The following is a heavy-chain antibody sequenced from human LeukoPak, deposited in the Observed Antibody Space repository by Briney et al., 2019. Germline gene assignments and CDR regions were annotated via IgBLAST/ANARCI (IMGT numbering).Heavy chain of an antibody. J-gene: IGHJ4*02. CDR2: ISGDGGST. V-gene: IGHV3-43*02. D-gene: IGHD5-18*01. CDR1: GFTFDDYA. CDR3: AIDMWEGKAMVSVDY. Sequence: PGGSLRLSCAASGFTFDDYAMHWVRQAPGKGLEWVSLISGDGGSTYYADSVKGRFTISRDNTKNSLSVQMNSQRTEDPAVYYFAIDMWEGKAMVSVDYWGQGALVTVSS.